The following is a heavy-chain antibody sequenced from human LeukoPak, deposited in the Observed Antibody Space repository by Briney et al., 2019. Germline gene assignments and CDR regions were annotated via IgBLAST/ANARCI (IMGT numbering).Heavy chain of an antibody. Sequence: GSLRLSCAASGFTFSSYSMNWVRQAPGKGLEWVSSISSSSSYIYYADSVKGRFTISRDNAKNSLYLQMNSLRAEDTAVYYCARAPGDYRLIDYWGQGTLVTVSS. CDR1: GFTFSSYS. V-gene: IGHV3-21*01. CDR2: ISSSSSYI. J-gene: IGHJ4*02. D-gene: IGHD4-17*01. CDR3: ARAPGDYRLIDY.